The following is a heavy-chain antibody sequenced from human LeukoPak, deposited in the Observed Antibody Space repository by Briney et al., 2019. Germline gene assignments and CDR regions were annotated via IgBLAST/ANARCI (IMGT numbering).Heavy chain of an antibody. J-gene: IGHJ4*02. Sequence: GGSLRLSCAASGFTFSSYEMNWVRQAPGKGLEWVSYISSSGSTIYYADSVKGRFTISRDNAKNSLYLQMNSLRAEDTAVYYCARERYSYGYLLFDSWGQGTLVTVSS. CDR2: ISSSGSTI. CDR3: ARERYSYGYLLFDS. D-gene: IGHD5-18*01. CDR1: GFTFSSYE. V-gene: IGHV3-48*03.